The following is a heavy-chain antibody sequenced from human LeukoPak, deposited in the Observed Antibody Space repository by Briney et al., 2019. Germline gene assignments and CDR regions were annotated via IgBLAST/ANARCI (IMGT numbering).Heavy chain of an antibody. CDR3: ARDFGDFRTDY. J-gene: IGHJ4*02. Sequence: SETLSLICTVSGGSIRSTVHYWAWIRQSPGKGLEWIGSSDYSGGTTYNPSLKSRVTVSVDTSKNQFSLKLTSVAAADTAVYYCARDFGDFRTDYWGQGTLVTVSS. CDR2: SDYSGGT. D-gene: IGHD4-17*01. CDR1: GGSIRSTVHY. V-gene: IGHV4-39*01.